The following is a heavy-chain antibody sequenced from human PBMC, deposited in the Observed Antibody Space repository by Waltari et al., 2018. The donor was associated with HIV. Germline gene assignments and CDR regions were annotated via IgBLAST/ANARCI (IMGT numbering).Heavy chain of an antibody. Sequence: QVQLQQWGAGLLKPSETLSLTCAVYGGSFSGYYWSWIRQPPGQGLEWIGEINHSGSTNYNPSLKSRVTISVDTSKNQFSLKLSSVTAADTAVYYCAMGAYYYDSSGYYDRDAFDIWGQGTMVTVSS. CDR2: INHSGST. CDR1: GGSFSGYY. V-gene: IGHV4-34*01. J-gene: IGHJ3*02. CDR3: AMGAYYYDSSGYYDRDAFDI. D-gene: IGHD3-22*01.